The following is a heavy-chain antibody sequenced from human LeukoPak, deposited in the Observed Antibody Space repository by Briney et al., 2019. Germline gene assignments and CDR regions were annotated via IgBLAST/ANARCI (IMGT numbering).Heavy chain of an antibody. Sequence: GESLKISCKGSGYSFTSYWIGWVRQMPGKGLEWMGIIYPGDSDTRYSPSSQGQVTISADKSISTAYLQWSSLKASDTAMYYCARRISRTSCRSMCYFDYWGQGTLVTVSS. CDR1: GYSFTSYW. D-gene: IGHD2-2*01. J-gene: IGHJ4*02. V-gene: IGHV5-51*01. CDR2: IYPGDSDT. CDR3: ARRISRTSCRSMCYFDY.